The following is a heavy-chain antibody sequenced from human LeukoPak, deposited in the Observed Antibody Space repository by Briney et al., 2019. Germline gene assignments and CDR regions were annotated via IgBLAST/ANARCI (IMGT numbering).Heavy chain of an antibody. J-gene: IGHJ3*02. CDR1: GGSFSGYY. CDR3: ARRTVGRLADAFDI. CDR2: INHSGST. Sequence: SETLSLTCAVYGGSFSGYYWSWIRQPPGKGLEGIGEINHSGSTNYNPSLKSRATISVDTSKNQFSLKLSSVTAADTAVYYCARRTVGRLADAFDIWGQGTMVTVSS. V-gene: IGHV4-34*01. D-gene: IGHD6-19*01.